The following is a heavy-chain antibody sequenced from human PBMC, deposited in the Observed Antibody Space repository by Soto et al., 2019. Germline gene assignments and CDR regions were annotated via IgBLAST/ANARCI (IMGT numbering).Heavy chain of an antibody. D-gene: IGHD6-13*01. J-gene: IGHJ5*02. Sequence: QVQLQESGPGLVKPSQTLSLTCTVSGGSISSGGYYWSWIRQHTGKGLEWIGYIYYSGSTYYNPSLKSRVTISVDTSKNQFSLKLSSVTAADTAVYYCARDLLEGRIAAADPGWFDPWGQGTLVTVSS. CDR3: ARDLLEGRIAAADPGWFDP. CDR2: IYYSGST. V-gene: IGHV4-31*03. CDR1: GGSISSGGYY.